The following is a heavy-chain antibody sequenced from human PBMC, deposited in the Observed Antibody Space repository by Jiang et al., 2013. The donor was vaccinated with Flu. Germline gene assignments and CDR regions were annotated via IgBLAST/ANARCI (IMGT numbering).Heavy chain of an antibody. CDR3: ARVTIYYYYGMDV. J-gene: IGHJ6*02. Sequence: SGYTFTGYYMRLGATGPLDKGLSGWDGSTLTVVAQTMHEKFQGRVTMTRDTSISTAYMELSRLRSDDTAVYYCARVTIYYYYGMDVWGQGTTVTVSS. D-gene: IGHD3-3*01. CDR2: STLTVVA. V-gene: IGHV1-2*06. CDR1: GYTFTGYY.